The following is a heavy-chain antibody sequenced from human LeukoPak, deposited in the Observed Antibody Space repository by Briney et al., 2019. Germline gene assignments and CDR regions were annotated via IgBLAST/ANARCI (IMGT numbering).Heavy chain of an antibody. V-gene: IGHV3-7*01. CDR1: GFTFSHHG. J-gene: IGHJ4*02. D-gene: IGHD3-3*01. CDR2: IKQDGGEK. CDR3: ARDRNTDFWSGYYTNYFDY. Sequence: GGSLRLSCAASGFTFSHHGMHWVRQAPGKGLEWVATIKQDGGEKYYVDSVKGRFTISRDNAKNLLYLQMNSLRAEDTAVYYCARDRNTDFWSGYYTNYFDYWGQGTLVTVSS.